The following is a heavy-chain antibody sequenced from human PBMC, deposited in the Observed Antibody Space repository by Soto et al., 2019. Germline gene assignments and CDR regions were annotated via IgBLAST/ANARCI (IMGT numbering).Heavy chain of an antibody. J-gene: IGHJ4*02. Sequence: GASVKVSCKASGGTFSSYAISWVRQAPGQGLEWMGGIIPIFGTANYAQKFQGRVTITADESTSTAYMELSSLRSEDTAVYYCARDPNCSGGSCYFFHYWGQGTLVTVFS. CDR3: ARDPNCSGGSCYFFHY. CDR1: GGTFSSYA. D-gene: IGHD2-15*01. V-gene: IGHV1-69*13. CDR2: IIPIFGTA.